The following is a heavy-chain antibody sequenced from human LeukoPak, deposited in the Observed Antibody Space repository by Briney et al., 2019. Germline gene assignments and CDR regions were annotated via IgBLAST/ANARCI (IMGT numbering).Heavy chain of an antibody. CDR1: GFTFGSYW. CDR2: IKQDESEK. CDR3: ARVRTVTYYGMDV. D-gene: IGHD4-17*01. Sequence: GGSLRLPCAASGFTFGSYWMSWVRQAPGKGLEWVANIKQDESEKYYVASVKGRFTISRDNHKNSLFLQMNSLRAEDTAVYYCARVRTVTYYGMDVWGKGTTVTVSS. J-gene: IGHJ6*04. V-gene: IGHV3-7*03.